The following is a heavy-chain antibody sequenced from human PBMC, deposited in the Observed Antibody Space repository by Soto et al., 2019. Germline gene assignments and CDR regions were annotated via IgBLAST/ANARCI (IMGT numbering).Heavy chain of an antibody. CDR2: FFFTGAT. Sequence: QVHLQESGPGLVKPSGTLSLICIVSGDSVTFGHHYWSWIRQPPGKGLEWIGHFFFTGATNYSPSLNSRVIMTVDSSKSQFSLNLPSVTATDSAIYYCARARPDSAGSSLGRRVDVWGQGTTVTVSS. V-gene: IGHV4-61*01. CDR3: ARARPDSAGSSLGRRVDV. D-gene: IGHD2-2*01. J-gene: IGHJ6*02. CDR1: GDSVTFGHHY.